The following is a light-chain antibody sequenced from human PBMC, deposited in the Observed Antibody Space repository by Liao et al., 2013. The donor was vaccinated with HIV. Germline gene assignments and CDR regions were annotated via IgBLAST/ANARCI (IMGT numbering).Light chain of an antibody. J-gene: IGLJ3*02. CDR1: KLGDEY. Sequence: SYELTQPPSVSVSPGQTASITCSGDKLGDEYASWYQQRPGQSPVVVIYEDTKRPSGIPARFSASNSGNTATLTISRVEAGDEADYYCQVWDTSSAHQVFGGGTKLTVL. V-gene: IGLV3-1*01. CDR3: QVWDTSSAHQV. CDR2: EDT.